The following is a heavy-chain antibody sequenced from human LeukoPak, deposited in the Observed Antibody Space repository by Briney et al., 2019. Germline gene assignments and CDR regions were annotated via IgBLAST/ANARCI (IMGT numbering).Heavy chain of an antibody. CDR3: ARDMYISSWSFDY. D-gene: IGHD6-13*01. J-gene: IGHJ4*02. Sequence: GGSLSLSCSASGFTFNTYWMSWVRQAPGKGLEWGANIKRDGRENSYVDSVKVRFTISRDNAKHSLYLQIDSLRAEDTAVYYCARDMYISSWSFDYWGQGTLVTVSS. CDR2: IKRDGREN. V-gene: IGHV3-7*01. CDR1: GFTFNTYW.